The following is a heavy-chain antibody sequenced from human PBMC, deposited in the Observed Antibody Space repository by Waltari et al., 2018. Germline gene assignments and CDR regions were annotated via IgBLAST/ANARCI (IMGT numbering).Heavy chain of an antibody. J-gene: IGHJ4*02. CDR1: GFTFSSYW. CDR2: TNTDGSFT. Sequence: EVQLVESGVGLVQPGGSLRLSCAVSGFTFSSYWMHWCRQTPGEGLVWLSRTNTDGSFTNYADSVEGRFTMSRDNAKDTVYLQMNSLRAEDTAIYYCVRGSLNPGFDYWGQGTLVTVSS. V-gene: IGHV3-74*01. CDR3: VRGSLNPGFDY.